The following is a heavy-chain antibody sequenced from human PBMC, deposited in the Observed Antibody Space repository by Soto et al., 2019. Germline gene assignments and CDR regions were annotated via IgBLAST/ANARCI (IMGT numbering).Heavy chain of an antibody. CDR1: GGSFSGYY. CDR2: INHSGST. V-gene: IGHV4-34*01. Sequence: QVQLQQWGAGLLKPSETLSLTCAVYGGSFSGYYWNWIRQPPGKGLEWIGEINHSGSTNYNPSLKSRVTIPVDTSKTPFSLQLSSVTAAATAVYYCARGWGRIFDYWGQGTLVTVSS. D-gene: IGHD7-27*01. J-gene: IGHJ4*02. CDR3: ARGWGRIFDY.